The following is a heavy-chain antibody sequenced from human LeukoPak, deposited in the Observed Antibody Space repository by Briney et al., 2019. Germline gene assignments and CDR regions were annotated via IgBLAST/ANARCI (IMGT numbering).Heavy chain of an antibody. J-gene: IGHJ4*02. CDR3: VRGADTGYSSDS. D-gene: IGHD3-9*01. CDR2: INSDGRST. Sequence: PGGSLRLSCVASGFTFSRYWMHWVRQAPGKGLVWVSRINSDGRSTNYADSVKGRFSISRDNAENTLYLQMNSLRVEDTAVYYYVRGADTGYSSDSWGQGTLVTVSS. CDR1: GFTFSRYW. V-gene: IGHV3-74*01.